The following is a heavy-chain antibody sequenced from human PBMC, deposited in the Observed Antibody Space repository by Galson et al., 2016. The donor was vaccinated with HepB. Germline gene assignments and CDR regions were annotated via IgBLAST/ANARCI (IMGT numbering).Heavy chain of an antibody. CDR1: GGSISSGGYY. V-gene: IGHV4-31*03. J-gene: IGHJ4*02. D-gene: IGHD4-17*01. CDR3: ARFSDYGDYGFYY. CDR2: IYYSGST. Sequence: TLSLTFSVSGGSISSGGYYWSWIRQHPGKGLEWIGYIYYSGSTYYNPSLKSRVTISVDTSKNQFSLKLSSVTAADTAVYYCARFSDYGDYGFYYWGQGTLVTVSP.